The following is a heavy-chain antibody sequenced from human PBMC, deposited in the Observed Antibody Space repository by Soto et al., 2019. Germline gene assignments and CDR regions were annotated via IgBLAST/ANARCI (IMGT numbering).Heavy chain of an antibody. Sequence: EVQLLESGGGLVQPGGSVRLSCEVSGLTFSNYAMSWVRQAPGKGLEWVSSISGGGGSTFYANSVKGRFTISRENSKDTLYLQMNSLRAEDTAVYYCAKRLYDILTGRSYYYGMDVWGPGTTVTVSS. J-gene: IGHJ6*02. CDR3: AKRLYDILTGRSYYYGMDV. CDR2: ISGGGGST. D-gene: IGHD3-9*01. CDR1: GLTFSNYA. V-gene: IGHV3-23*01.